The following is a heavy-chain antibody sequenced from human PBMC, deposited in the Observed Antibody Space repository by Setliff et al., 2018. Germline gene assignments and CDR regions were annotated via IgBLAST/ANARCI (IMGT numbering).Heavy chain of an antibody. CDR1: GYSFTSHY. D-gene: IGHD6-25*01. V-gene: IGHV1-46*01. CDR2: INPDGLTS. CDR3: ARAGLAAAGRKGVFDA. Sequence: ASVKVSCKTSGYSFTSHYVHWVRQAPGQGLEWMGIINPDGLTSSSTQKFEGRVTMTRDTSTSTVYMELNSLTSDDTAVYYCARAGLAAAGRKGVFDAWGQGTPVTVSS. J-gene: IGHJ4*02.